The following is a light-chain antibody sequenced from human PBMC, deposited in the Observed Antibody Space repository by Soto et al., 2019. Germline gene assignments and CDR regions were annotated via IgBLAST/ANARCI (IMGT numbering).Light chain of an antibody. CDR3: QHYNNWPFT. J-gene: IGKJ2*01. V-gene: IGKV3-15*01. CDR2: GAS. CDR1: QSVSSN. Sequence: EIVMTQSPATLSVSPGESATLSCRAGQSVSSNLAWYQQKPGQAPTLLIYGASARATGIPVRFSGSRSGTEFTLTISSLQSEDFAVYYCQHYNNWPFTFGQGTKLDIK.